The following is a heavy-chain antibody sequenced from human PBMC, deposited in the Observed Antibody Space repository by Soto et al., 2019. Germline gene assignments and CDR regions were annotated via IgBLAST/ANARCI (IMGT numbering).Heavy chain of an antibody. J-gene: IGHJ4*02. CDR1: GFTFSRYI. CDR2: INSNGGST. V-gene: IGHV3-23*01. Sequence: GGSLRLSCVASGFTFSRYIMSWVCQAPGKGLEWVSTINSNGGSTYYADSVKGRFTVSRDNSRNSLYLQMNSLRAEDTAVYYFARVPDLNYCSRTSCLYYFDYWGQGGLVTVSS. D-gene: IGHD2-2*01. CDR3: ARVPDLNYCSRTSCLYYFDY.